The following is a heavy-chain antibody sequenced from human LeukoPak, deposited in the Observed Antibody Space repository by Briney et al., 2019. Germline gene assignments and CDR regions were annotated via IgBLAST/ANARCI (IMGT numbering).Heavy chain of an antibody. CDR1: GFTFSSYW. V-gene: IGHV3-7*01. CDR3: AREKGSVTMIVVVINEFDY. J-gene: IGHJ4*02. D-gene: IGHD3-22*01. Sequence: QTGGSLRLSCAASGFTFSSYWMSWVRQAPGKGLEWVANIKQDGSEKYYVDSVKGRFTISRDNAKNSLYLQMNSLRAEDTAAYYCAREKGSVTMIVVVINEFDYWGQGTLVTVSS. CDR2: IKQDGSEK.